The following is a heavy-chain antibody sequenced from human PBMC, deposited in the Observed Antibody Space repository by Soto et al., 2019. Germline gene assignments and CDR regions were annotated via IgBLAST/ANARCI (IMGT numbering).Heavy chain of an antibody. J-gene: IGHJ4*02. V-gene: IGHV3-23*01. CDR3: TKSRSSMISYFAF. CDR1: GFTFSNYA. CDR2: ISATGVKT. Sequence: EVQVLESGGGLVQQGGSLRLYCAASGFTFSNYAMNWVRQAPGKGLEWVSGISATGVKTYSADSVKGRFTMSRDNSKATVYLERNSLRVEVTAVYDCTKSRSSMISYFAFWGLGSLVTVSS. D-gene: IGHD6-6*01.